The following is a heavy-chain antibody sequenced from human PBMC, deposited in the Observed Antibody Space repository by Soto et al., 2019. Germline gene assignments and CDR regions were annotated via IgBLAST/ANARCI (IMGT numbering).Heavy chain of an antibody. J-gene: IGHJ4*02. CDR3: ATHIAVAGREDY. CDR2: ISAYNGNT. CDR1: GYTFTSYG. D-gene: IGHD6-19*01. V-gene: IGHV1-18*04. Sequence: ASVKVSCKASGYTFTSYGISWVRQAPGQGLEWMGWISAYNGNTNYAQKLQGRVTMTTDTSTSTAYMELRSLRSDDTAVYYCATHIAVAGREDYWGQGTLVTVSS.